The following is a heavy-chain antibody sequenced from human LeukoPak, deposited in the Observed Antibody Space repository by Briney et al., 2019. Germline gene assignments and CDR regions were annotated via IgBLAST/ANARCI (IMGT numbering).Heavy chain of an antibody. J-gene: IGHJ2*01. D-gene: IGHD3-10*01. CDR1: GGSFSGYH. CDR3: ARDRGAAWWYFDL. CDR2: IYYSGST. Sequence: PSETLSLTCAVHGGSFSGYHWSWIRQPPGKGLEWIGYIYYSGSTNYNPSLKSRVTISVDTSKNQFSLKLKSVTAADTAVYYCARDRGAAWWYFDLWGRGTLVTVSS. V-gene: IGHV4-59*01.